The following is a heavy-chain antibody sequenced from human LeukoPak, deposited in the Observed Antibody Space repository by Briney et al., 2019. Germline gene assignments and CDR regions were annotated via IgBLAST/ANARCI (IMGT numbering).Heavy chain of an antibody. V-gene: IGHV3-30*02. CDR3: AKTPDYDFWSGLFDY. J-gene: IGHJ4*02. CDR1: GFTFSSYG. D-gene: IGHD3-3*01. Sequence: PGGSLRLSCAVSGFTFSSYGMHWVRQAPGKGLEWVGFIRYDGSNKYYADSVKGRFTISRDNSKNTLYLQMNSLRAEDTAVYYCAKTPDYDFWSGLFDYWGQGTLVTVSS. CDR2: IRYDGSNK.